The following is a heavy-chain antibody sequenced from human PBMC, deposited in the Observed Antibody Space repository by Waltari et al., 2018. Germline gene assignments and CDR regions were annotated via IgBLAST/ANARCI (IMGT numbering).Heavy chain of an antibody. CDR2: IKQDGSEK. V-gene: IGHV3-7*01. J-gene: IGHJ4*02. CDR3: ARDQRVVVHGPYDY. CDR1: GFTFGSYW. Sequence: EVQLVESGGGLVQPGGSLRLCCAASGFTFGSYWMRWVRQAQGKGLEWVANIKQDGSEKYYVDSVKGRFTISRDNAKNSLYLQMNSLRAEDTAVYYCARDQRVVVHGPYDYWGQGTLVTVSS. D-gene: IGHD3-22*01.